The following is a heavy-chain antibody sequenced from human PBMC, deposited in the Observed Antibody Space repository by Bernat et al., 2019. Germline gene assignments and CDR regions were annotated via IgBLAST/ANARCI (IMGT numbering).Heavy chain of an antibody. D-gene: IGHD4-23*01. CDR3: ARLITVGPWRFDS. Sequence: EVQLVETGGDLIQPGGSLRLSCAASGFTVNSNYMTWVRQTPGKGLEWVSIIYTGGTTYYDDSVKGRFTISRDNSKNKLYLQMNSLRAEDTAVYYCARLITVGPWRFDSWGQGTLVTVSS. J-gene: IGHJ4*02. V-gene: IGHV3-53*02. CDR1: GFTVNSNY. CDR2: IYTGGTT.